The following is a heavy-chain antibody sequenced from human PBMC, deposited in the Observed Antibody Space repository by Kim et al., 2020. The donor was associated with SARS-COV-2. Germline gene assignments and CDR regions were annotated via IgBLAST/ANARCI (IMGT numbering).Heavy chain of an antibody. CDR3: AKELSGGTPFWFGLEV. D-gene: IGHD2-15*01. J-gene: IGHJ6*02. CDR1: GFTFSSYA. Sequence: GGSLRLSCVASGFTFSSYAMSWVRQAPGKGLEWVSVIYSGGSSTFHADSVKGRFTISRENSKNMLYLQMNNLRAEDTAIYYCAKELSGGTPFWFGLEVWGQGTTVTVSS. V-gene: IGHV3-23*03. CDR2: IYSGGSST.